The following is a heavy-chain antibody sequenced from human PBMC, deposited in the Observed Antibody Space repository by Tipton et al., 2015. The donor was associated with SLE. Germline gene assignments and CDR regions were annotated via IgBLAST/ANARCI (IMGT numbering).Heavy chain of an antibody. CDR2: INSDGSST. CDR1: GFTFSSYG. V-gene: IGHV3-74*01. Sequence: GSLRLSCAASGFTFSSYGMHWVRQAPGKGLVWVSRINSDGSSTSYADSVKGRFTISRDNAKNTLYLQMNSLRAEDTAVYYCASLYSSSWYDWLDPWGQGTLVTVSS. J-gene: IGHJ5*02. CDR3: ASLYSSSWYDWLDP. D-gene: IGHD6-13*01.